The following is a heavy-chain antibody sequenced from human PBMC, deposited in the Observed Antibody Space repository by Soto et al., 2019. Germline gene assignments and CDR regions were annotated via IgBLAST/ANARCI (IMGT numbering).Heavy chain of an antibody. CDR2: ISYHGNDK. CDR1: GFTFSSYG. V-gene: IGHV3-30*18. CDR3: AKDLLHNTVTTCGS. J-gene: IGHJ4*02. D-gene: IGHD4-17*01. Sequence: QVQLVESGGGVVQPGRSLRLSCAASGFTFSSYGMHWVRQAPGKGLEWVAVISYHGNDKYYADSVKGRFTISRDNFKSTLYPQMSSLRAEDTAIYFCAKDLLHNTVTTCGSGGQGTLVTVSS.